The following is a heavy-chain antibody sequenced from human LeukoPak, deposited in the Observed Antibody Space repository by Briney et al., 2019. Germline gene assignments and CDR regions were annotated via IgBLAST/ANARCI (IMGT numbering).Heavy chain of an antibody. D-gene: IGHD6-19*01. J-gene: IGHJ4*02. V-gene: IGHV1-18*01. CDR3: ARAASSETRIAVAGIDY. CDR1: GYTFTSYG. CDR2: ISAYNGNT. Sequence: ASVKVSCKASGYTFTSYGVSRVRQAPGQGLECMGWISAYNGNTNYAQKLRGRVTMPTDTSTSTAYMELRSLRSDDTAVYYCARAASSETRIAVAGIDYWGQGTLVTVSS.